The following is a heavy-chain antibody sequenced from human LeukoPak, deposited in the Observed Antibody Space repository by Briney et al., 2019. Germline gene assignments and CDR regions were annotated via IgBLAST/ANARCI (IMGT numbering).Heavy chain of an antibody. CDR2: IYYSGST. CDR1: GGSISSGGYY. J-gene: IGHJ6*02. Sequence: PSETLSLTCTVSGGSISSGGYYWSWIRQHPGKGLGWIGYIYYSGSTYYNPSLKSRVTISVDTSKNQFSLKLSSVTAADTAVYYCARDKSSSQGRYYYYGMDVWGQGTTVTVSS. D-gene: IGHD6-6*01. V-gene: IGHV4-31*03. CDR3: ARDKSSSQGRYYYYGMDV.